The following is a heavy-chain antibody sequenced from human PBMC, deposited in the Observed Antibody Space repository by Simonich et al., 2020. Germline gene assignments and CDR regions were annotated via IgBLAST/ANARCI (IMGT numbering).Heavy chain of an antibody. CDR1: GGSISSYY. CDR2: IYYSRST. J-gene: IGHJ4*02. Sequence: QVQLQESGPGLVKPSETLSLTGTVSGGSISSYYWSWIRQPPGKGLEWIVYIYYSRSTNSNPSLKSRVTISVDTSKNQFSLKLSSVNAADTAVYYCARLPDYWGQGTLVTVSS. V-gene: IGHV4-59*08. CDR3: ARLPDY.